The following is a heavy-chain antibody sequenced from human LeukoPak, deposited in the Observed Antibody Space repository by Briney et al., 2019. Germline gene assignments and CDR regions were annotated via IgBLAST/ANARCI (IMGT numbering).Heavy chain of an antibody. CDR1: GGSFSGYY. D-gene: IGHD6-19*01. CDR2: INHSGST. CDR3: ARPPGYSSGWYHD. J-gene: IGHJ4*02. Sequence: SETLSLTCAVYGGSFSGYYWSWIRQPPGKGLEWIGEINHSGSTNYNPSLTSRVTISVDTSKNQFSLKLSSVTAADTAVYYCARPPGYSSGWYHDWGQGTLVTVSS. V-gene: IGHV4-34*01.